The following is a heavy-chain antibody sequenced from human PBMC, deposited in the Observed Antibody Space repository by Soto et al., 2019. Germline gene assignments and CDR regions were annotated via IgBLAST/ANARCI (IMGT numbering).Heavy chain of an antibody. Sequence: SETLSLTCTVSGGSISSSSYYWGWIRQPPGKGLEWIGSIYYSGSTYYNPSLKSRVTISVDTSKNQFSLKLSSVTAADTAVYYCETRLVGATSAFDIWGQGTMVTVSS. CDR3: ETRLVGATSAFDI. J-gene: IGHJ3*02. CDR1: GGSISSSSYY. CDR2: IYYSGST. V-gene: IGHV4-39*01. D-gene: IGHD1-26*01.